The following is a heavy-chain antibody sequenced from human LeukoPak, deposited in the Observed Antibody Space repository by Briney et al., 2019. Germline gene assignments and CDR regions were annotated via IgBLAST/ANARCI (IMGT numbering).Heavy chain of an antibody. Sequence: PGGSLRLSCAASGFDFRTYSMHWVRQAPGKGLEWVAIISYDGSHKYYADSVKGRFTISRDNSRTTLYLQMNSLRADETAVYYCARDPGYCTGGRCPNWFFDLWGRGTLVIVSS. J-gene: IGHJ2*01. V-gene: IGHV3-30*04. D-gene: IGHD2-15*01. CDR1: GFDFRTYS. CDR3: ARDPGYCTGGRCPNWFFDL. CDR2: ISYDGSHK.